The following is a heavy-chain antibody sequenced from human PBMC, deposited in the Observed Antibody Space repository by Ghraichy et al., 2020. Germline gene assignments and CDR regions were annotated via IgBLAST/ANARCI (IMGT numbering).Heavy chain of an antibody. Sequence: GGSLRLSCAGSGFSFISYALTWVRQAPGKGLEWVSAIGDRGDFTYYADSVKGRFSVSRDNLKNTLYLQMNNLRAEDTALYYCAKDIYYGGPGGALGLWGQGTMVTVSA. D-gene: IGHD3-22*01. CDR1: GFSFISYA. CDR2: IGDRGDFT. J-gene: IGHJ3*01. V-gene: IGHV3-23*01. CDR3: AKDIYYGGPGGALGL.